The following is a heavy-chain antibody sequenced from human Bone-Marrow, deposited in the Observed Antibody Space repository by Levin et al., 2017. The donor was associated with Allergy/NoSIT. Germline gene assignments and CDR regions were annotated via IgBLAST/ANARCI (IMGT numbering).Heavy chain of an antibody. V-gene: IGHV3-23*01. CDR1: GFTFSTSA. J-gene: IGHJ4*02. D-gene: IGHD2-15*01. CDR2: ISVSGSDT. Sequence: GESLKISCSVSGFTFSTSAMTWVRQGPGKGLEWVSTISVSGSDTYYTDSVKGRFTISRDNSKNTLYLQMNILRVEDTAIYYCVRYVRGPVDFLDYWGQGTLVTVSS. CDR3: VRYVRGPVDFLDY.